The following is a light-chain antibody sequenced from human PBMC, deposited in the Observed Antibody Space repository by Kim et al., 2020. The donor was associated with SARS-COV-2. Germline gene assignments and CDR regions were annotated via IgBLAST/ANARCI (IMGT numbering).Light chain of an antibody. Sequence: EIVLTQSPGTLSLSPGERATLSCRASQSVSSTYVAWYQQKPGQAPRLLIYGAFSRATGIPDRFSGSGSGTDFTLSITRLEPEDFVVYYCQHYGGSPSYTFGQGTKLEI. V-gene: IGKV3-20*01. J-gene: IGKJ2*01. CDR3: QHYGGSPSYT. CDR2: GAF. CDR1: QSVSSTY.